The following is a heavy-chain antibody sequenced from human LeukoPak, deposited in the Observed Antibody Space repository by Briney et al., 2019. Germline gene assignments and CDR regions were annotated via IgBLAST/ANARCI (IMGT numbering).Heavy chain of an antibody. J-gene: IGHJ4*02. Sequence: SETLSLTCTVSGGSISSSSYYWGWIRQPPGKGLEWTGSIYYSGSTYYNPSLKSRVTISVDTSKNQFSLKLSSVTAADTAVYYCARRVTMVRGVTFFDYWGQGTLVTVSS. V-gene: IGHV4-39*01. CDR3: ARRVTMVRGVTFFDY. CDR1: GGSISSSSYY. CDR2: IYYSGST. D-gene: IGHD3-10*01.